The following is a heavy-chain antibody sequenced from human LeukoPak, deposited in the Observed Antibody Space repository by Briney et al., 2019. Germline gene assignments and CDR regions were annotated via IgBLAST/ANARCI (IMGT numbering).Heavy chain of an antibody. CDR3: ARGILLLTGFAEYYFDY. V-gene: IGHV4-59*01. D-gene: IGHD3-9*01. CDR1: GGSISSYY. CDR2: IYYSGST. Sequence: SETLSLTCTVSGGSISSYYWSWIRQPPGKGLEWIGYIYYSGSTNYNPSLKSRVTISVDTSKNQFSLKLSSVTAADTAVYYCARGILLLTGFAEYYFDYWGQGTLVTVSS. J-gene: IGHJ4*02.